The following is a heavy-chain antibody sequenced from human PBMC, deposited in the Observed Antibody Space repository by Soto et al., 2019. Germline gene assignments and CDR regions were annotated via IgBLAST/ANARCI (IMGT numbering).Heavy chain of an antibody. CDR3: VREDAYHFDP. CDR1: GFIFSDYS. V-gene: IGHV3-74*01. CDR2: IITDGSRT. Sequence: GGSLRLSCVASGFIFSDYSMHWVRQAPGMGLVSVSRIITDGSRTTYADFVKGRFTISRDNAENTLYLQMNSLGADDTAVYYCVREDAYHFDPWGQGTLVTVS. J-gene: IGHJ5*02. D-gene: IGHD2-21*01.